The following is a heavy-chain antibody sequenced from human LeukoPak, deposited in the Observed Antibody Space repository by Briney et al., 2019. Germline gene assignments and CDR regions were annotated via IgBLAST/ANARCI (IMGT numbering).Heavy chain of an antibody. J-gene: IGHJ4*02. CDR3: ARSQSTVRYFDY. V-gene: IGHV1-46*01. Sequence: EASVKVSCKASGYTFTSYYMHWVRQAPGQGLEWMGIINPSGGSTSYAQKFRGRVTMTRDTSTSTVYMELSSLRSEDTAVYYCARSQSTVRYFDYWGQGTLVTVSS. D-gene: IGHD1-14*01. CDR2: INPSGGST. CDR1: GYTFTSYY.